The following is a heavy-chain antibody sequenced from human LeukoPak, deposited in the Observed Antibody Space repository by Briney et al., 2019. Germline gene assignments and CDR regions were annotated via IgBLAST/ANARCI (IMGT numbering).Heavy chain of an antibody. V-gene: IGHV1-24*01. Sequence: GASLKVSCKVSGNTLTDFSMHWVRQAPGKGLEWMGGLIREDDEAIYAPHFQGRVSVTEDTSTDTAYMELSNLRSEDTAVYYCATLDSYYDNSGRPLLPDWGQGTLVTVSS. CDR2: LIREDDEA. J-gene: IGHJ4*02. CDR1: GNTLTDFS. D-gene: IGHD3-22*01. CDR3: ATLDSYYDNSGRPLLPD.